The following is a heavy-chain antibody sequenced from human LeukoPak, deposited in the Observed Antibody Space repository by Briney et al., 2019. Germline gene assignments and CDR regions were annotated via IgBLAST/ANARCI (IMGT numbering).Heavy chain of an antibody. CDR1: GGSFSGYY. V-gene: IGHV4-34*01. D-gene: IGHD3-10*01. Sequence: SETLSLTCAVYGGSFSGYYWSWIRQPPGKGLEWIGEINHSGSTNYNPSLKSRVTISVDTSKNQFSLKLSSVTAADTAVYYCARRVGTMVRGVILSYYYYYMDVWGKGTTVTISS. CDR3: ARRVGTMVRGVILSYYYYYMDV. CDR2: INHSGST. J-gene: IGHJ6*03.